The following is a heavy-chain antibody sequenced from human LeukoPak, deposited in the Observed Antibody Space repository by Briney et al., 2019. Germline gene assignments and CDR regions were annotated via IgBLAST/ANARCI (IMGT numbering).Heavy chain of an antibody. D-gene: IGHD3-16*02. J-gene: IGHJ4*02. Sequence: ASVKVPCKASGYTFTGYYMHWVRQAPGQGLEWMGWINPNSGGTNYAQKFQGRVTMTRDTSISTAYMELSRLRSDDTAVYYCARVDDYVWGSYRSFDYWGQGTLVTVSS. V-gene: IGHV1-2*02. CDR2: INPNSGGT. CDR3: ARVDDYVWGSYRSFDY. CDR1: GYTFTGYY.